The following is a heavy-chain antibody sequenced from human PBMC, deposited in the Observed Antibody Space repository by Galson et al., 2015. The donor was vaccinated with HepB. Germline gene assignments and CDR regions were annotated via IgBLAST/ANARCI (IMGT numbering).Heavy chain of an antibody. CDR1: GFRLTDHA. D-gene: IGHD5-12*01. CDR2: ISRDSTTI. V-gene: IGHV3-48*01. CDR3: VRDRGSGFGGNDVPSFDY. Sequence: SLRLSCAASGFRLTDHAMNWVRRAPGQGLEWAAYISRDSTTIHYADSVKGRFTISRDNGKNSVFLQMNSLRGDDTAVYYCVRDRGSGFGGNDVPSFDYWGRGSLVTVSP. J-gene: IGHJ4*02.